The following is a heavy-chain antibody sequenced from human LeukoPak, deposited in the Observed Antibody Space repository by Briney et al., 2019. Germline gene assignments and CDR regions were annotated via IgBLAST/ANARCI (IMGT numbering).Heavy chain of an antibody. CDR2: IRSSSRTI. Sequence: GGSLRLSCAASGFTFSSYSMNWVRQAPGKGLEWISYIRSSSRTIYYADSVKGRFTISRDNSKNTLYLQMNSLRAEDTAVYYCAKPARTDYADYWGQGTLVTVSS. D-gene: IGHD1-14*01. J-gene: IGHJ4*02. V-gene: IGHV3-48*01. CDR3: AKPARTDYADY. CDR1: GFTFSSYS.